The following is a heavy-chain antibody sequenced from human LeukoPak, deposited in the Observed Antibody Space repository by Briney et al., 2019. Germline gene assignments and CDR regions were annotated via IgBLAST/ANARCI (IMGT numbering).Heavy chain of an antibody. V-gene: IGHV4-39*01. CDR3: ARQGVVPNKAGWYFDL. J-gene: IGHJ2*01. Sequence: SETLSLTCIVSGGSITCSNYFWGWIRQPPGKGLDWIGGFYHSGTIFYSTSLGSRVAISIDTSKNQFSLRLLSVTAADTAVYYCARQGVVPNKAGWYFDLWGRGTLVTVSS. CDR1: GGSITCSNYF. D-gene: IGHD3-10*01. CDR2: FYHSGTI.